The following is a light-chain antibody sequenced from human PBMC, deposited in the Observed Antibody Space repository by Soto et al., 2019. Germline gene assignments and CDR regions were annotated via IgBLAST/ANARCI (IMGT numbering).Light chain of an antibody. V-gene: IGLV2-14*01. J-gene: IGLJ1*01. CDR3: SSYTSSISLYD. Sequence: QSALTQPASVSGSPGQSITISCTGTSSDVGGYNYVSWYQQHPGKAPKLMIYDVSNRPSGVSNRFSGSKSGNTASLTISGLQAEDVSDYYCSSYTSSISLYDFRTGT. CDR1: SSDVGGYNY. CDR2: DVS.